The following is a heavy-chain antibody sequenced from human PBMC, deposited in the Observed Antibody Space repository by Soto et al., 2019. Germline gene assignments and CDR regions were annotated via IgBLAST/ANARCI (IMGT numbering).Heavy chain of an antibody. D-gene: IGHD6-13*01. J-gene: IGHJ6*02. Sequence: QVQLVESGGGLVKPGGSLRLSCAASGFTFSDYYMSWIRQAPGKGLEWVSYISSSGSTIYYADSVKGRFTISRDNAKNSRYLEMNSLRAEDTAVYYCARDLKAPSQQQLVCDQPSSSPPRDYGMDVWGQGTTVTVSS. CDR3: ARDLKAPSQQQLVCDQPSSSPPRDYGMDV. CDR1: GFTFSDYY. CDR2: ISSSGSTI. V-gene: IGHV3-11*01.